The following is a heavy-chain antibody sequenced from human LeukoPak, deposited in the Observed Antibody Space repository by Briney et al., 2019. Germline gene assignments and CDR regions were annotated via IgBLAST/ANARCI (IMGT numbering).Heavy chain of an antibody. V-gene: IGHV1-8*01. Sequence: ASVKVSCKASGYTFTSYDINWVRQATGQGLEWMGWMNPNSGNTGYAQKFQGRVTMTRNTSISTAYMELSSLRSEDTAVYYCARGPHDILTGYHYYYGMDVWGQGTTVTVSS. CDR1: GYTFTSYD. CDR2: MNPNSGNT. J-gene: IGHJ6*02. D-gene: IGHD3-9*01. CDR3: ARGPHDILTGYHYYYGMDV.